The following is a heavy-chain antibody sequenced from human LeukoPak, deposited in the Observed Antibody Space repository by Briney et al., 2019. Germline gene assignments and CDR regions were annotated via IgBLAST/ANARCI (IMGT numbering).Heavy chain of an antibody. CDR1: GFTIGGFA. V-gene: IGHV3-23*01. CDR2: IGSDYKT. J-gene: IGHJ1*01. CDR3: AKGCGYNCYPPTY. D-gene: IGHD3-22*01. Sequence: PGGSLRLSCAASGFTIGGFAMTWVRQAPGKGLEWVSSIGSDYKTHYSESVKGRFAISRDNSQSTVFLQMNSLRAEDTALYYCAKGCGYNCYPPTYWGQGTLVTVSS.